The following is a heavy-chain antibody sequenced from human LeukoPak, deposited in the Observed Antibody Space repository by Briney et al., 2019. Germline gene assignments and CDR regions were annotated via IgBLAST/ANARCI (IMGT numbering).Heavy chain of an antibody. CDR2: IYSGGIT. V-gene: IGHV3-66*01. CDR1: GFTVSSNY. Sequence: GGSLRLSCAASGFTVSSNYMSWVRQAPGKGLEWVSVIYSGGITYYADSVKGRFTISGDNSKNTVYLQMNSLRAEDTAVYYCASGDYDILTCDYWGQGSLVTVSS. J-gene: IGHJ4*02. D-gene: IGHD3-9*01. CDR3: ASGDYDILTCDY.